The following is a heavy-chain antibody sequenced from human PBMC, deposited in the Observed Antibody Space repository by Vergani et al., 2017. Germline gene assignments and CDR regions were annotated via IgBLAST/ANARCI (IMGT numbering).Heavy chain of an antibody. CDR2: INPSGGST. Sequence: QVQLVQSGAEVKKPGSSVKVSCKASGGTFSSYTISWVRQAPGQGLEWMGIINPSGGSTSYAQKFQGRVTMTRDTSTSTVYMELSSLRSEDTAVYYCAPQYCSGGSCYVGYWGQGTLVTVSS. V-gene: IGHV1-46*03. D-gene: IGHD2-15*01. J-gene: IGHJ4*02. CDR1: GGTFSSYT. CDR3: APQYCSGGSCYVGY.